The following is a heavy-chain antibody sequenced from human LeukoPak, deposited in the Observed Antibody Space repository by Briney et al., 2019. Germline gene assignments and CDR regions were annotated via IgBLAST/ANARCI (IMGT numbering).Heavy chain of an antibody. CDR2: ISYSGAT. J-gene: IGHJ5*02. Sequence: SETLSLTCTVSGRSISSTNFYWGWIRQPPGKGLEWIGSISYSGATYYNASLKSRLTVSADTSKNQFSLMLSSVTAADTAVYYCARFASGWRNWFDPWGQGTLVTVSS. V-gene: IGHV4-39*07. D-gene: IGHD6-19*01. CDR3: ARFASGWRNWFDP. CDR1: GRSISSTNFY.